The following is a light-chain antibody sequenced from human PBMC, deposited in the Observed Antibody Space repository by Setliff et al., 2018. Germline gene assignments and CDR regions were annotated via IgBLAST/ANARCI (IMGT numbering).Light chain of an antibody. J-gene: IGLJ2*01. CDR1: TSNIGSGT. V-gene: IGLV1-44*01. Sequence: QSVLTQPPSESGTPGQRVTISCSGSTSNIGSGTVNWYQQIPGTAPKLLISFNDQRPSGVPDRFSGSKSGTSASLAISGLQSEDEADYYCATWDVRLNAVLIGGGTKVTVL. CDR3: ATWDVRLNAVL. CDR2: FND.